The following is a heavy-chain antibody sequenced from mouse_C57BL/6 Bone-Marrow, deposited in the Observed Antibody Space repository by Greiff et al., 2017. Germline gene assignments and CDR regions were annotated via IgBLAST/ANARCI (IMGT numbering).Heavy chain of an antibody. CDR1: GYTFTSYW. D-gene: IGHD2-3*01. V-gene: IGHV1-74*01. CDR3: AIQVYDGLMDY. CDR2: IYPSDSDT. Sequence: VQLQQPGAELVKPGASVKVSCKASGYTFTSYWMHWVKQRPGQGLEWIGRIYPSDSDTNYNQKFKGKATLTVDKSSSTAYMQLSSLTSEDSAVYYCAIQVYDGLMDYWGQGTSVTVSS. J-gene: IGHJ4*01.